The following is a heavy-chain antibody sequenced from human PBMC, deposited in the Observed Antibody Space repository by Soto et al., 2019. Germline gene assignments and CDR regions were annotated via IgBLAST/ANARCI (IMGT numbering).Heavy chain of an antibody. V-gene: IGHV4-59*01. CDR1: GGFI. CDR3: ARTYYDILTGYSFDY. D-gene: IGHD3-9*01. J-gene: IGHJ4*02. CDR2: IYNSGRY. Sequence: SETLSLTCTVSGGFIWGWIRQSPDKGLEWIGYIYNSGRYNYNPSLESRLTISIDTSKNQFSLRLASVTAADTAVYYCARTYYDILTGYSFDYWGQGTLVTVSS.